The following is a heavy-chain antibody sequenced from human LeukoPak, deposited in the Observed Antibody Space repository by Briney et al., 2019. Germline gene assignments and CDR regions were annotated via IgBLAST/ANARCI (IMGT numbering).Heavy chain of an antibody. Sequence: ASVKVSCKASGYTFTGYYMHWVRQAPGQGLEWMGWISGYNGNTNYAQKFQGRVTMTTDTSTSTVYMELRSLRSDDTAVYYRARDDNYGSGQPDDWGQGTLVTVSS. V-gene: IGHV1-18*04. CDR2: ISGYNGNT. J-gene: IGHJ4*02. CDR1: GYTFTGYY. CDR3: ARDDNYGSGQPDD. D-gene: IGHD3-10*01.